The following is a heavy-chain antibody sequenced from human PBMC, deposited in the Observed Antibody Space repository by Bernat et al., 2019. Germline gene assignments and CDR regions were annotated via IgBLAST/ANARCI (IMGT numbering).Heavy chain of an antibody. CDR2: IYYSGST. CDR3: AAYHYDSSGYAFFQNINDY. D-gene: IGHD3-22*01. V-gene: IGHV4-39*01. J-gene: IGHJ4*02. CDR1: GGSISSSSYY. Sequence: QLQLQESGPGLVKPSETLSLTCTVSGGSISSSSYYWGWIRQPPGKGLEWIGSIYYSGSTYYNPSHKSRVTISVDTSKNQFSLKLSSVTAADTAVYYCAAYHYDSSGYAFFQNINDYWGQGTLVTVSS.